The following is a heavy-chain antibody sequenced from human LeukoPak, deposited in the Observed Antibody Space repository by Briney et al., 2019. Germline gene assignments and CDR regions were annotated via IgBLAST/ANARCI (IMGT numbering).Heavy chain of an antibody. J-gene: IGHJ4*02. CDR2: IYHSGST. D-gene: IGHD2-21*01. CDR3: ARTIVVVNAIGGFDY. Sequence: PSETLSLTCTVSGGSISSYYWSWIRQPPGKGLEWIGSIYHSGSTYYNPSLKSRVTISVDTSKNQFSLKLSSVTAADTAVYYCARTIVVVNAIGGFDYWGQGTLVTVSS. V-gene: IGHV4-59*08. CDR1: GGSISSYY.